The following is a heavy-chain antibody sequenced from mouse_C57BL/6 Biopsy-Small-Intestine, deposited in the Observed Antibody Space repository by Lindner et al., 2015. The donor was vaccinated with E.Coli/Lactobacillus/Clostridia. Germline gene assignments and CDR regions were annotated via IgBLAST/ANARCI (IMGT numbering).Heavy chain of an antibody. J-gene: IGHJ4*01. CDR2: FHPYNDDT. Sequence: QLQESGAELVKPGASVKMSCKASGYTFTTYPIEWMKQNHGKSLEWIGNFHPYNDDTKYNDNFKGKATLTVEKSSSTVYLELSRLTSDDSAVYYCARSSNYDYAMDYWGQGTSVTVSS. V-gene: IGHV1-47*01. CDR3: ARSSNYDYAMDY. CDR1: GYTFTTYP. D-gene: IGHD2-5*01.